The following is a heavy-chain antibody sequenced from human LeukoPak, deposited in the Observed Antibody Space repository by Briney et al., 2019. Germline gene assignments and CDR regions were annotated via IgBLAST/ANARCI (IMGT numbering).Heavy chain of an antibody. CDR1: GYTFTVYY. CDR3: ARADSKDY. D-gene: IGHD3-22*01. V-gene: IGHV1-2*06. CDR2: INPDSGDT. J-gene: IGHJ4*02. Sequence: ASVTVSCTASGYTFTVYYIHWVRQAPGQGLEWMGRINPDSGDTNYAQKFQGRVSMTRDTSITTAYMELSRLRSDDTAVYYCARADSKDYWGQGTLVTVSS.